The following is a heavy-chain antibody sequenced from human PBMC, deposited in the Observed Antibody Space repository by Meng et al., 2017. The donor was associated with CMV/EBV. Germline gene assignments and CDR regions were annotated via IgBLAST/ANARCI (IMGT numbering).Heavy chain of an antibody. J-gene: IGHJ5*02. V-gene: IGHV1-2*02. CDR1: GYPFTGYY. Sequence: QVQLGRSGAEGEKPGASVKDSCKASGYPFTGYYMHWVRQAPGQGLEWMGWINPNSGGTNYAQKFQGRVTMTRDTSISTAYMELSRLRSDDTAVYYCARQHNSSSWIINWFDPWGQGTLVTVSS. CDR3: ARQHNSSSWIINWFDP. CDR2: INPNSGGT. D-gene: IGHD6-13*01.